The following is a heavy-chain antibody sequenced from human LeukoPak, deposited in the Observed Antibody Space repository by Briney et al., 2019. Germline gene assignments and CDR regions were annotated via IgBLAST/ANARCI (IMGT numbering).Heavy chain of an antibody. CDR3: ERVEFLEAFDY. J-gene: IGHJ4*02. V-gene: IGHV4-38-2*02. CDR1: GYSISSGYY. CDR2: IYHSGST. D-gene: IGHD2-21*01. Sequence: SETLSLTCTVSGYSISSGYYWGWIRQPPGKGLEWIGSIYHSGSTYYNPSLKSRVTISVDTSKNQFSLKLSSVTAADTAVYYCERVEFLEAFDYWGQGTLVTVSS.